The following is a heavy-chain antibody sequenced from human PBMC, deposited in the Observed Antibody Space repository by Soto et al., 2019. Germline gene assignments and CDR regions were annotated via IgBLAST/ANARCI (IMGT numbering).Heavy chain of an antibody. Sequence: ASVKVSGKASGYTFSDYYIHWVRQAPGQGLEWMGWINPNSGGTKYAPKFQGGVTMTRDTSITTAYMELSRLRSGDTAVCYCAREPATAKPEGVDFWGQGTLVTVSS. CDR1: GYTFSDYY. CDR2: INPNSGGT. V-gene: IGHV1-2*02. D-gene: IGHD1-1*01. CDR3: AREPATAKPEGVDF. J-gene: IGHJ4*02.